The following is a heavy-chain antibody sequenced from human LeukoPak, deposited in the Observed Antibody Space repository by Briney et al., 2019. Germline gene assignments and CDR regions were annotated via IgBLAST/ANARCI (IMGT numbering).Heavy chain of an antibody. D-gene: IGHD6-13*01. CDR2: ISSSSSYI. Sequence: GGSLRLSCAASGFTFSSYSMNWVRQAPGKGLEWVSSISSSSSYIYYADSVKGRFTISRDNAKNSLYLQMNSLRAEDTAVYYCAGIAAAGTGWFDPWGQGTLVTVSS. CDR3: AGIAAAGTGWFDP. V-gene: IGHV3-21*01. CDR1: GFTFSSYS. J-gene: IGHJ5*02.